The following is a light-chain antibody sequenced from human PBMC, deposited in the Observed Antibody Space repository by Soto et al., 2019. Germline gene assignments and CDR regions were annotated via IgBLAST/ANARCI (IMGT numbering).Light chain of an antibody. CDR1: QRVNSRF. CDR2: GAS. J-gene: IGKJ1*01. CDR3: HQYNNWPPWT. Sequence: VFTQSPDTLSLSPGERATLSCRASQRVNSRFFAWYQQKPAQAPRLLIYGASTRAAGTPDRFSGGGSGTDFTLTISSLQSEDYAVYYCHQYNNWPPWTFGQGTKVDIK. V-gene: IGKV3D-15*01.